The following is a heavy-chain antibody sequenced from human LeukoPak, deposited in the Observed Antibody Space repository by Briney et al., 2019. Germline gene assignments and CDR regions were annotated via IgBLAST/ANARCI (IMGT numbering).Heavy chain of an antibody. D-gene: IGHD6-13*01. Sequence: GESLQISCKGSGYSFTSYWIGWVRQMPGKGLEGMGIIYPGDSDTRYSPSFQGQVTISADKSISTAYLQWSSLQASDNAMYYCARPHSSSWYPLDYWGQGTLVTVSS. J-gene: IGHJ4*02. CDR1: GYSFTSYW. CDR3: ARPHSSSWYPLDY. V-gene: IGHV5-51*01. CDR2: IYPGDSDT.